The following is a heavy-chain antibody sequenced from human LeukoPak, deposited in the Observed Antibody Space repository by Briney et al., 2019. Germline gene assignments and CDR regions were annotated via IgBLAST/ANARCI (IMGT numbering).Heavy chain of an antibody. J-gene: IGHJ4*02. Sequence: PGGSLRLSCATSGFTFSDYSMNWVRQAPGKGPEWISYISNDRSSVPDSVEGRFTISRDNDENSLFLQINSLREEEAVVYDCARGADWSFVYWGQGILVTVSS. V-gene: IGHV3-48*02. CDR1: GFTFSDYS. CDR2: ISNDRSSV. D-gene: IGHD2-21*01. CDR3: ARGADWSFVY.